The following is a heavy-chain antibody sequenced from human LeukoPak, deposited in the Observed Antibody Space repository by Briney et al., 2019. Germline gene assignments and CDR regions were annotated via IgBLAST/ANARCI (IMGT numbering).Heavy chain of an antibody. D-gene: IGHD2-2*01. J-gene: IGHJ4*02. CDR3: AKEGLGYCSSTSCLIDY. CDR2: ISGSGGST. V-gene: IGHV3-23*01. CDR1: GFTFSSYA. Sequence: SGGSLRLSCAASGFTFSSYAMSGVRQAPGKGLEGVSAISGSGGSTYYADSVKGRFTISRDNSKNTLYLQMNSLRAEDTAVYYWAKEGLGYCSSTSCLIDYWGRGTRVTVSS.